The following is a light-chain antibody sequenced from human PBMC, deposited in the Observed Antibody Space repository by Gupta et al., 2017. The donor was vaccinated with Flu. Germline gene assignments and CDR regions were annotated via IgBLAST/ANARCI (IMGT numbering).Light chain of an antibody. CDR1: QSVSSS. J-gene: IGKJ1*01. CDR3: QQDNDLWT. V-gene: IGKV3-15*01. CDR2: GVS. Sequence: EIVLTQSPAILSVSPGERATLSCRDSQSVSSSFAWEQKKPGQAPRLIIYGVSNRDSGIPDRFSGSGYGKEFTRTSSRRQYEDSAVYGVQQDNDLWTFGQGTKVEIK.